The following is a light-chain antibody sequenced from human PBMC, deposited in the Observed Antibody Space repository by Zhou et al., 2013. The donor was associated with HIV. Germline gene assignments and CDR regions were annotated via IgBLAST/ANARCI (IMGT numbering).Light chain of an antibody. CDR1: QGISSY. CDR3: EQSYTPPHT. Sequence: AIRMTQSPSSFSASTGDRVTITCRASQGISSYLAWYQQKPGKAPKVLIYGASTLQSGVPSRFSGSGYGTDFTLTINGLQVDDFATYYCEQSYTPPHTFGGGTKVEI. V-gene: IGKV1-8*01. J-gene: IGKJ4*01. CDR2: GAS.